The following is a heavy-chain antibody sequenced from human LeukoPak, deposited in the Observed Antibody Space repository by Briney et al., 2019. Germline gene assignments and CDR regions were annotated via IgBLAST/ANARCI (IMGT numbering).Heavy chain of an antibody. CDR2: INHSGSA. V-gene: IGHV4-4*02. CDR3: ARDNFVLTDNSGLDY. Sequence: GSLRLSCAASGSMFSTYGMHWVRQAPDKGLEWIGDINHSGSANYNPSLKSRVTISVDTSKNQFSLKLSSVTAADTAVYYCARDNFVLTDNSGLDYWGQGTLVTVSS. D-gene: IGHD3-22*01. CDR1: GSMFSTYG. J-gene: IGHJ4*02.